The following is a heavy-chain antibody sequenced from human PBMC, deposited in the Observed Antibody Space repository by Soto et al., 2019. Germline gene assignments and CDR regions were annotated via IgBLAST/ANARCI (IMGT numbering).Heavy chain of an antibody. J-gene: IGHJ4*02. CDR2: FDPEDGET. V-gene: IGHV1-24*01. CDR1: GYTLTELS. Sequence: QVQLVQSGAEVKKPGASVKVSCKVSGYTLTELSMHWVRQAPGKGLEWMGGFDPEDGETIYAQKFQGRVTMTEDTSTDTAYMELSSLRSEDTAVYYCATWHPGYCSGGSCYPSWGQGTLVTVSS. D-gene: IGHD2-15*01. CDR3: ATWHPGYCSGGSCYPS.